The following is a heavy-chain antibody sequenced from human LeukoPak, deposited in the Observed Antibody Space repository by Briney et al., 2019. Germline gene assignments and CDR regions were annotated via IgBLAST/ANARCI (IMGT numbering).Heavy chain of an antibody. V-gene: IGHV4-34*01. CDR3: ARLPPPNYMVPGGQIDS. CDR2: INQSGGT. D-gene: IGHD3-10*01. CDR1: GFTFSSYA. J-gene: IGHJ4*02. Sequence: PGGSLRLSCAASGFTFSSYAMSWVRQPPGKGLEWIGEINQSGGTNYNAFLKSRVTISVDTSKNHFSLELTSITAADTAVYYCARLPPPNYMVPGGQIDSWGQGTLVTVSS.